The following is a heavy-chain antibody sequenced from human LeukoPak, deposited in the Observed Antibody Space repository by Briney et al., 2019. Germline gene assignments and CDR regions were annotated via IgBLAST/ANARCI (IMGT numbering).Heavy chain of an antibody. CDR2: ISAYNGNT. CDR1: GGTFGNYA. D-gene: IGHD3-10*01. J-gene: IGHJ3*02. Sequence: ASVKVSCKASGGTFGNYAINWVRQAPGQGLEWMGWISAYNGNTNYAQKLQGRVTMTTDTSTSTAYMELRSLRSDDTAVYYCARSGNAFDIWGQGTMVTVSS. V-gene: IGHV1-18*01. CDR3: ARSGNAFDI.